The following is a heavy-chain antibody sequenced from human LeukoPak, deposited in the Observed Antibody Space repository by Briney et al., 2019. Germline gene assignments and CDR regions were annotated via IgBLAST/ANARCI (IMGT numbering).Heavy chain of an antibody. CDR3: ASGSAQIAVAGTMDYYYYYMDV. V-gene: IGHV1-69*05. CDR1: GGTFSSYA. Sequence: EASVKVSCKASGGTFSSYAISWVRRAPGQGLEWMGRIIPIFGTANYAQKFQGRVTITTDESTSTAYMELSSLRSEDTAVYYCASGSAQIAVAGTMDYYYYYMDVWGKGTTVTVSS. D-gene: IGHD6-19*01. CDR2: IIPIFGTA. J-gene: IGHJ6*03.